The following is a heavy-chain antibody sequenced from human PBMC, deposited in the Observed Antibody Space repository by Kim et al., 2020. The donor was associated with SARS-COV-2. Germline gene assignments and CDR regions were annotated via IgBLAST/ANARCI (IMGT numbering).Heavy chain of an antibody. CDR2: ISGSGGST. Sequence: GGSLRLSCAASGFTFSSYAMSWVRQAPGKGLEWVSAISGSGGSTYYADSEKGRFTISRDNSKNTLYLQMNSLRAEDTAVYYCANQPSLIWGWFDPWGQGTLVTVSS. D-gene: IGHD3-10*01. J-gene: IGHJ5*02. V-gene: IGHV3-23*01. CDR3: ANQPSLIWGWFDP. CDR1: GFTFSSYA.